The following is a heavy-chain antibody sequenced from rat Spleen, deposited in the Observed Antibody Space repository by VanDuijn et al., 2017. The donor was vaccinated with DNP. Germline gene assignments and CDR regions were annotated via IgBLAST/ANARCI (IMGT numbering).Heavy chain of an antibody. V-gene: IGHV5S23*01. Sequence: EVQLVESGGTLVQPGRSLKLSCAASVFTFSDYDMAWVRQAPTKGLEWVASISPSGGSTYYRDSVKGRFTISRNNVKSSLYLQMNRLRSEDTATYYFARPKTTDYSYAMDAWGQGTSVTVSS. CDR3: ARPKTTDYSYAMDA. CDR2: ISPSGGST. D-gene: IGHD1-6*01. J-gene: IGHJ4*01. CDR1: VFTFSDYD.